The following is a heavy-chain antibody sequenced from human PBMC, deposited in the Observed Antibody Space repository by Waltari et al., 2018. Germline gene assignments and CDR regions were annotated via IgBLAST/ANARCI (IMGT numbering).Heavy chain of an antibody. V-gene: IGHV4-59*01. CDR1: GCSITPYY. D-gene: IGHD4-17*01. CDR3: ARQTKGGLRAFDY. CDR2: IYYSGST. Sequence: QVQLQESGPGLVKPSETLSLTCTVSGCSITPYYWSWIRQPPGKGLEWIGSIYYSGSTNYNPSLKSRVTISVDTSKNQFSLKLSSVTAADTAVYYCARQTKGGLRAFDYWGQGTLVTVSS. J-gene: IGHJ4*02.